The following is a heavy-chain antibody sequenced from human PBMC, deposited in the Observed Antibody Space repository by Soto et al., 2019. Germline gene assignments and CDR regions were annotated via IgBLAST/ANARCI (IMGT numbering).Heavy chain of an antibody. J-gene: IGHJ5*02. Sequence: PGESLKISCKGSGYSFTSYWSGWVRPMPGEGLEWMGIIYPGDSDTGYSPSFQGQVTTSADNSISTAYLQWSSLNASDTALYYCPRLIEGGDYDFCSAQNWFDPWGKGTLVTVAS. CDR1: GYSFTSYW. V-gene: IGHV5-51*01. CDR3: PRLIEGGDYDFCSAQNWFDP. CDR2: IYPGDSDT. D-gene: IGHD3-3*01.